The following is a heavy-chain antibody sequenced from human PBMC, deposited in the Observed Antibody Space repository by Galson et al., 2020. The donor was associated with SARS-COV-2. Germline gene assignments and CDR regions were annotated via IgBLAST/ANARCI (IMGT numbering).Heavy chain of an antibody. Sequence: GESLKISCEVSGFTFSIYSMNWVRQAPGKGLEWVSSISSSSDYIYYADSVKGRFTISRDNAKSSLYLQMSSLRAEDTAVYYCARDASWAMVGMDGWGQGTTGTVAS. J-gene: IGHJ6*02. D-gene: IGHD1-26*01. CDR1: GFTFSIYS. CDR3: ARDASWAMVGMDG. V-gene: IGHV3-21*01. CDR2: ISSSSDYI.